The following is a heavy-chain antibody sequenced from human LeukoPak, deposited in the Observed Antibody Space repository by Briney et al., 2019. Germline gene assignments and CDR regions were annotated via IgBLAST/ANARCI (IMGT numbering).Heavy chain of an antibody. D-gene: IGHD6-19*01. CDR3: VSGLQWLY. J-gene: IGHJ4*02. CDR1: GFSFSSYW. CDR2: INPGGSNM. V-gene: IGHV3-7*01. Sequence: GGSLRLSCAASGFSFSSYWTSWVRQAPGKGLEWVANINPGGSNMLYVDSVKGRFTISRDNAKNSLYLQMNNLRAEDTAVYFCVSGLQWLYWGQGTLVTVSS.